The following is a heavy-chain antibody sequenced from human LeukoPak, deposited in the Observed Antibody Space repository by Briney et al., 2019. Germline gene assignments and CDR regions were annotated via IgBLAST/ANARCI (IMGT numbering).Heavy chain of an antibody. CDR3: VSIALQWVVANDAFDI. CDR1: GGSVSSGSYY. Sequence: SETLSLTCTVSGGSVSSGSYYWSWIRQPPGKGLEWIGYIYYSGSTNYNPSLKSRVTISVDTSKNQFSLKLSSVTAADTAVYYCVSIALQWVVANDAFDIWGQGTMVTVSS. J-gene: IGHJ3*02. V-gene: IGHV4-61*01. D-gene: IGHD6-19*01. CDR2: IYYSGST.